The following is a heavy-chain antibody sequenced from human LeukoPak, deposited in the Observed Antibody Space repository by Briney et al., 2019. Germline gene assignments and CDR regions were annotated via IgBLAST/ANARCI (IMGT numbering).Heavy chain of an antibody. D-gene: IGHD6-13*01. CDR2: ISYDGSNK. CDR3: ARERDLIAAAGSNYYFDY. CDR1: GFTFSSYG. Sequence: GRSLRLSCAASGFTFSSYGMHWVRQAPGKGLEWVAVISYDGSNKYYADSVKGRFTISRDNSKNTLYLQMNSLRAEDTAVYYCARERDLIAAAGSNYYFDYWGQGTLVTVSS. J-gene: IGHJ4*02. V-gene: IGHV3-33*08.